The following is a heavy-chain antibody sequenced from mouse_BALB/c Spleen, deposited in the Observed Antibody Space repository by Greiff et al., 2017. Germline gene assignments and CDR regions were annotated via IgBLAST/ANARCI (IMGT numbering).Heavy chain of an antibody. Sequence: EVKLMESGGGLVQPGGSRKLSCAASGFTFSSFGMHWVRQAPEKGLEWVAYISSGSSTIYYADTVKGRFTISRDNPKNTLFLQMTSLRSEDTAMYYCARHYYGSPFDVWGAGTTVTVSS. J-gene: IGHJ1*01. V-gene: IGHV5-17*02. CDR3: ARHYYGSPFDV. CDR1: GFTFSSFG. CDR2: ISSGSSTI. D-gene: IGHD1-1*01.